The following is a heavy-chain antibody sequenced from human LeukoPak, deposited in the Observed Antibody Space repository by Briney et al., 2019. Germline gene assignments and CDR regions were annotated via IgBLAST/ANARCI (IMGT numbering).Heavy chain of an antibody. CDR3: ARVIVSYYFDH. CDR2: IYYSGST. CDR1: GDSISSYY. J-gene: IGHJ4*02. D-gene: IGHD2/OR15-2a*01. V-gene: IGHV4-59*01. Sequence: SETLSLTCTVSGDSISSYYWSWIRQPPGKGLEWIGYIYYSGSTIYNPSLNSRVTISVDTSKNQFSLKLTSVTAADTAVYYCARVIVSYYFDHWGQGTLVTVSS.